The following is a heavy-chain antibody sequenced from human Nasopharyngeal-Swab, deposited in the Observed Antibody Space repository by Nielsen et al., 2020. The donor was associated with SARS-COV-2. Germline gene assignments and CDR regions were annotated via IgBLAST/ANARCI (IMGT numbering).Heavy chain of an antibody. CDR3: ARVLTRNLVVALVLDAFDI. V-gene: IGHV3-7*03. D-gene: IGHD2-15*01. CDR1: GFTFRRDW. Sequence: GESLKISCADSGFTFRRDWMSWVRQAPGKGLEWVANIKQDGSETYYVDSVKGRFTISRDNAKNSLYLQMNSLRAEDTAVYYCARVLTRNLVVALVLDAFDIWGQGTVVTVSS. CDR2: IKQDGSET. J-gene: IGHJ3*02.